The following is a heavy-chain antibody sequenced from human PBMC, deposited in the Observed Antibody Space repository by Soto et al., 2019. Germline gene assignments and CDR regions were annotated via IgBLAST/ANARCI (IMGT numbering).Heavy chain of an antibody. CDR3: ARDQLSSGLYVWFDP. CDR1: GGSISSYY. Sequence: SETLSLTCTVSGGSISSYYWSWIRQPPRKGLEWIGYIYYSGSTNYNPSLKSRVTISVDTSKNQFSLILSSVTSADTAVYYCARDQLSSGLYVWFDPWGQGTLVTAPQ. CDR2: IYYSGST. D-gene: IGHD6-25*01. V-gene: IGHV4-59*01. J-gene: IGHJ5*02.